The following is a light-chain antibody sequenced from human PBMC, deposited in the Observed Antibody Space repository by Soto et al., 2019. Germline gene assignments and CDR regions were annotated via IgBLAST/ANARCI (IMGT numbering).Light chain of an antibody. CDR1: QGISNY. CDR3: QEDNCARWT. V-gene: IGKV1-27*01. J-gene: IGKJ1*01. Sequence: DIQMTQSPSSLSASVGDRVTITCRASQGISNYLAWYQQKPGKVPKLLIYAASTLQSGVPSRFSGSGSGIDCTLTVSSLQPEDVAAYYGQEDNCARWTFGQGTKVEVK. CDR2: AAS.